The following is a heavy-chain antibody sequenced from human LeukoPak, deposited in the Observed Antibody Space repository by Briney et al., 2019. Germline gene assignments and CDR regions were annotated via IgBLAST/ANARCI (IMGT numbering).Heavy chain of an antibody. CDR2: IRSKANSYAT. CDR1: GFTFSGSA. Sequence: PGGSLRLSCAASGFTFSGSAMPWVRQASGKGLEWVGRIRSKANSYATAYAASVKGRFTISRDDSKNTAYLQMNSLKTEDTAVYYCTRHVTLNYYDSSGYYYGMDVWGQGTTVTVSS. V-gene: IGHV3-73*01. D-gene: IGHD3-22*01. J-gene: IGHJ6*02. CDR3: TRHVTLNYYDSSGYYYGMDV.